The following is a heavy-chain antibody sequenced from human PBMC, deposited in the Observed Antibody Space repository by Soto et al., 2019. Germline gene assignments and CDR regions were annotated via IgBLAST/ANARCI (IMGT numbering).Heavy chain of an antibody. D-gene: IGHD6-19*01. CDR1: GFTFSNYA. J-gene: IGHJ4*02. Sequence: EVQLLESGGGLVQPGGSLRLSCAASGFTFSNYAMNWVRQAPGKGLEWVSVISGSGGSTYYADSVKGRFTISRDNFKNTLYLQMNSLRAEDTAVYYCASRSSGWYFDYWGQGTLVTVSS. CDR2: ISGSGGST. CDR3: ASRSSGWYFDY. V-gene: IGHV3-23*01.